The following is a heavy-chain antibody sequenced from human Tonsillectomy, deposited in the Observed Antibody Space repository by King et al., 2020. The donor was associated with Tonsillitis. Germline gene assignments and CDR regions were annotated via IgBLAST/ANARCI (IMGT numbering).Heavy chain of an antibody. Sequence: DVQLVESGGGLVQPGGSLRLSCSASGFTFSDYAMHWVRQATGKGMEYVSAISDNGGSTYHADSVKGRFTISRDNSKNTLYLQMSSLRPEDTAVYYCSTTAYWGQGTLVTVSS. J-gene: IGHJ4*02. CDR3: STTAY. V-gene: IGHV3-64D*06. D-gene: IGHD1-26*01. CDR1: GFTFSDYA. CDR2: ISDNGGST.